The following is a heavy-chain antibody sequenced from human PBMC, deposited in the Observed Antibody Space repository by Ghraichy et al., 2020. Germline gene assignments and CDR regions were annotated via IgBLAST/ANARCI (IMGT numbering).Heavy chain of an antibody. CDR2: IYYSGST. D-gene: IGHD6-13*01. CDR3: ARQEGAAAGSEEFDY. J-gene: IGHJ4*02. Sequence: SQTLSLTCTVSGGSISSSSYYWGWIRQPPGKGLEWIGSIYYSGSTYYNPSLKSRVTISVDTSKNQFSLKLSSVTAADTAVYYCARQEGAAAGSEEFDYWGQGTLVTVSS. CDR1: GGSISSSSYY. V-gene: IGHV4-39*01.